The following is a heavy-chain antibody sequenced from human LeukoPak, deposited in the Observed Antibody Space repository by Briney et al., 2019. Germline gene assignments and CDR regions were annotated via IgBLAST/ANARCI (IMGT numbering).Heavy chain of an antibody. J-gene: IGHJ4*02. V-gene: IGHV3-7*01. CDR2: IKQDGGEK. CDR1: GFTFSNFW. Sequence: GGSLRLSCAASGFTFSNFWMSWVRQAPRKGLEWVANIKQDGGEKYYVDSVKGRFTISRDNAKNSVYLQMNNLRAADTAMYYCTKSGTTFDYWGLGTLVTVSS. CDR3: TKSGTTFDY. D-gene: IGHD1-14*01.